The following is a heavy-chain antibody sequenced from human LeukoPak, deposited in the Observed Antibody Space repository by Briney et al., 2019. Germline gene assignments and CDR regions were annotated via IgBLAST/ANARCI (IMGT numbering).Heavy chain of an antibody. J-gene: IGHJ5*02. CDR3: ARETYGDYGVSFDP. CDR2: IKQDGSEK. V-gene: IGHV3-7*01. CDR1: GFTFSSYW. Sequence: GGSLRLSCAASGFTFSSYWMSWVRQAPGKGLEWVANIKQDGSEKYYVDSVKGRFTISRDNAKNSLYLQMNSLRAEDTAVYYCARETYGDYGVSFDPWGQGTLVTVSS. D-gene: IGHD4-17*01.